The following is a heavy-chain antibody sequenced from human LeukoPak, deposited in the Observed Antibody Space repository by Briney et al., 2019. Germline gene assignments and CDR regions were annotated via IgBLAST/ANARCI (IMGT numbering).Heavy chain of an antibody. Sequence: ASVKVSCKASEYTFTGYYIHWVRQAPGQGREGMGWIDPNTGDSNYVQKFRGRVTMTRDTSISTAYMELSRLRSDDTAFYYCARIRYCGGISCYYIDYWGQGTLVTVSA. J-gene: IGHJ4*02. CDR1: EYTFTGYY. CDR2: IDPNTGDS. V-gene: IGHV1-2*02. D-gene: IGHD2-2*01. CDR3: ARIRYCGGISCYYIDY.